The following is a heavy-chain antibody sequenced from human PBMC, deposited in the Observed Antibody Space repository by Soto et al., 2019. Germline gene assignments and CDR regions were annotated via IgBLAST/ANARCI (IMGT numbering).Heavy chain of an antibody. J-gene: IGHJ6*03. Sequence: EVQLVESGGGLVKPGGSLRLSCAASGFTFSSYSMNWVRQAPGKGLEWVSSISSSSSYIYYADSVKGRFTISRDNAKKSLYIQIGSLRAEDTAVYYCASVAGDGTGWYLWGYYSSYMDVWGKGTTVTVSS. CDR1: GFTFSSYS. CDR2: ISSSSSYI. CDR3: ASVAGDGTGWYLWGYYSSYMDV. V-gene: IGHV3-21*01. D-gene: IGHD2-2*01.